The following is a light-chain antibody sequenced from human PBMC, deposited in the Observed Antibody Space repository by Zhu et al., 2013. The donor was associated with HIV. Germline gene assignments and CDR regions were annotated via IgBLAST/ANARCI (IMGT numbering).Light chain of an antibody. J-gene: IGLJ2*01. V-gene: IGLV2-8*01. CDR3: SSNVGSSILV. CDR1: SSDVGGYNY. CDR2: EVT. Sequence: QSALTQPPSASGSPGQSVAISCTGTSSDVGGYNYVSWYQQHPGKAPKLMIYEVTKRPSGVPDRFSGSQSGNTASLTVSGLQAEDEADYYCSSNVGSSILVFGGGTKLTVL.